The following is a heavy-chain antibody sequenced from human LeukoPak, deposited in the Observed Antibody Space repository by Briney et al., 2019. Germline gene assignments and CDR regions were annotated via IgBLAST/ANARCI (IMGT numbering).Heavy chain of an antibody. V-gene: IGHV1-46*01. D-gene: IGHD3-3*01. CDR1: GYTFTKYY. CDR3: ARGAPVRFDFSSGLMALFDP. Sequence: ASVKVSCKASGYTFTKYYVHWVRQAPGQGLEWMGIINPSGGSANYAQKFQGRVTMTRDTSTSTVYMELSSLRSEGTAVYFCARGAPVRFDFSSGLMALFDPWGQGTLVPVSS. J-gene: IGHJ5*02. CDR2: INPSGGSA.